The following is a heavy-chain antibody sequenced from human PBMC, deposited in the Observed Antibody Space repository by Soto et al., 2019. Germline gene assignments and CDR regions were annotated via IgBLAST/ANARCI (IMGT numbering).Heavy chain of an antibody. Sequence: LRLSCAASGFTFSSYAMHWVRQAPGKGLEWVAVISYDGSNKYYADSVKGRFTISRDNSKNTLYLQMNSLRAEDTAVYYCARDSDTSQYYFDYWGQGTLVTVSS. V-gene: IGHV3-30-3*01. J-gene: IGHJ4*02. CDR1: GFTFSSYA. CDR3: ARDSDTSQYYFDY. D-gene: IGHD5-18*01. CDR2: ISYDGSNK.